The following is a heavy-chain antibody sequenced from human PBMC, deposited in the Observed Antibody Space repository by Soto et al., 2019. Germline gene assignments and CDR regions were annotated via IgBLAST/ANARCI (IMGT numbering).Heavy chain of an antibody. J-gene: IGHJ5*02. CDR3: ERICPNKDCSSLTGPYFLDH. CDR2: ISTTSSHT. V-gene: IGHV3-21*01. D-gene: IGHD6-13*01. Sequence: PGGSLRLSCLTSGFTFSRYSMNWVRQSPGKGLEWVSSISTTSSHTFYADSVKGRFTVSRDNAKDSLFLQMNNLRPDDTGVYYCERICPNKDCSSLTGPYFLDHWSEVAWFTSSS. CDR1: GFTFSRYS.